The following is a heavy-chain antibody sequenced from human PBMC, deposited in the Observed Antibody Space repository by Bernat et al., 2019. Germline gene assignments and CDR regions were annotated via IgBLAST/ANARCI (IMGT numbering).Heavy chain of an antibody. CDR3: ARVTPNPASSGWSKWYFDL. D-gene: IGHD6-19*01. Sequence: QVQLQESGPGLVKPSQTLSLTCTVSGGSISSGSFYWSWIRQHPGKGLEGIGYIYYSGSTYYNPSLKSRSTISVDTSKNQFSLKLSSVTAADTAVYYCARVTPNPASSGWSKWYFDLWGRGTLVTVSS. V-gene: IGHV4-31*03. CDR1: GGSISSGSFY. CDR2: IYYSGST. J-gene: IGHJ2*01.